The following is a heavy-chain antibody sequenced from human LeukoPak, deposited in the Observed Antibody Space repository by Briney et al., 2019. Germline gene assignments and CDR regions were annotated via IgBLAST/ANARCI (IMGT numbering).Heavy chain of an antibody. Sequence: SETLSLTCTVSGDSISSNYYYWGWIRQPPGKGLEWIGSIYSSGNTYYNASLKSRITISLDTSKNQFSLKLTSVTAADTAVYYCATTTPIHYFESSGYSSLFDYWGQGALVTVSS. CDR2: IYSSGNT. CDR1: GDSISSNYYY. V-gene: IGHV4-39*07. D-gene: IGHD3-22*01. J-gene: IGHJ4*02. CDR3: ATTTPIHYFESSGYSSLFDY.